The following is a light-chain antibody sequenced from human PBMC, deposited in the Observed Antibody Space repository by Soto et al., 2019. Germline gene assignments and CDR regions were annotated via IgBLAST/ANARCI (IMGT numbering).Light chain of an antibody. J-gene: IGLJ1*01. Sequence: QSALTQPRSVSGSPGQPVTISCTGTSSDVAGYNYVSWYQQHPGKAPKLMIYDVSKRPSGVPDRFSGSKSGNTASLTISGLQAEDEADYYCCSYAGSYTYVFGTGTKLTVL. CDR3: CSYAGSYTYV. CDR1: SSDVAGYNY. V-gene: IGLV2-11*01. CDR2: DVS.